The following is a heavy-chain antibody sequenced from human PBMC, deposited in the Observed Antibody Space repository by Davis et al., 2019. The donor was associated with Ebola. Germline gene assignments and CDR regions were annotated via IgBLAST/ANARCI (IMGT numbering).Heavy chain of an antibody. Sequence: MPSETLSLTCSVSGGSISNYYWSWIRQPPGKGLEWIGYISYSGNTNYNPSLKSRVTISIDSSQNQFSLKLSSVTAADTAVYYCATTSGVTIFWPSFDYWGQGTLVTVSS. J-gene: IGHJ4*02. CDR2: ISYSGNT. V-gene: IGHV4-59*01. D-gene: IGHD3-3*01. CDR1: GGSISNYY. CDR3: ATTSGVTIFWPSFDY.